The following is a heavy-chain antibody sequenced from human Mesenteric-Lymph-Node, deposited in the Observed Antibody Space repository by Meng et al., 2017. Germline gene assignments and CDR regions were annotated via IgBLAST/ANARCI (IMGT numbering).Heavy chain of an antibody. V-gene: IGHV1-18*01. D-gene: IGHD6-19*01. Sequence: QGPLVQYGAEVKKPGASVKVSCKASGYTFTSYGISWVRQAPGQGLEWMGWISAYNGNTNYAQKLQGRVTMTTDTSTSTAYMELRSLRSDDTAVYYCARHSSGWSSEYFQHWGQGTLVTVSS. J-gene: IGHJ1*01. CDR1: GYTFTSYG. CDR2: ISAYNGNT. CDR3: ARHSSGWSSEYFQH.